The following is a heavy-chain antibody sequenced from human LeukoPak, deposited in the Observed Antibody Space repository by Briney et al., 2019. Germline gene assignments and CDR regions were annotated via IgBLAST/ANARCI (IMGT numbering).Heavy chain of an antibody. Sequence: SETLSLTGTVSGYSISSGYYWGWIRQPPGKGLEWIGSIHYSGSTYYNPSLKSRVTISVDTSKNQFSLKMRSVTAADTAVYYCARVRAVAGTPPDYWGQGTLVTVSS. J-gene: IGHJ4*02. V-gene: IGHV4-38-2*02. D-gene: IGHD6-19*01. CDR2: IHYSGST. CDR3: ARVRAVAGTPPDY. CDR1: GYSISSGYY.